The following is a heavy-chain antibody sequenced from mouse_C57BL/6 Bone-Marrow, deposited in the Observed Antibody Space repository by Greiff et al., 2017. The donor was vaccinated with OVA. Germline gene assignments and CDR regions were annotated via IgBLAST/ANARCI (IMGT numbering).Heavy chain of an antibody. Sequence: EVQRVESGGGLVQPKGSLKLSCAASGFSFNTYAMNWVRQAPGKGLEWVARIRSKSNNYATYYADSVKDRFTISRDDSESMLYLQMNNLKTEDTAMYYCVSGTWGFAYWGQGTLVTVSA. D-gene: IGHD4-1*01. J-gene: IGHJ3*01. CDR3: VSGTWGFAY. CDR2: IRSKSNNYAT. CDR1: GFSFNTYA. V-gene: IGHV10-1*01.